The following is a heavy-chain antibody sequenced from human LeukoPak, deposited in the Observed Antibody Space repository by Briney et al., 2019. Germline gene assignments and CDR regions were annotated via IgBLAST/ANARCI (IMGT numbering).Heavy chain of an antibody. V-gene: IGHV3-30-3*01. CDR3: ARDRGELLWFGELLPYFDY. Sequence: PGGSLRLSCAASGFTSNMYAIHWVRQAPGKGLEWVAVTSYDGSANKYADSVNGRFTISRDNAKNSLYLQMNSLRAEDTAVYYCARDRGELLWFGELLPYFDYWGQGTLVTVSS. CDR1: GFTSNMYA. J-gene: IGHJ4*02. CDR2: TSYDGSAN. D-gene: IGHD3-10*01.